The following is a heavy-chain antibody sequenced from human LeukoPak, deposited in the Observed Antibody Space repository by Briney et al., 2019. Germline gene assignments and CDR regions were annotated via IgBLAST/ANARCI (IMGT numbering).Heavy chain of an antibody. CDR2: INPNSGGT. Sequence: ASVKVSCKASGYTFTGYYMHWVRQAPGQGLEWMGWINPNSGGTNYAQKFQGRVTMTRDTSISTAYMELSRLRSDDTAVYYCAREIRIVVVPAAIRFDYWGQGTLVTVSS. V-gene: IGHV1-2*02. J-gene: IGHJ4*02. CDR1: GYTFTGYY. D-gene: IGHD2-2*02. CDR3: AREIRIVVVPAAIRFDY.